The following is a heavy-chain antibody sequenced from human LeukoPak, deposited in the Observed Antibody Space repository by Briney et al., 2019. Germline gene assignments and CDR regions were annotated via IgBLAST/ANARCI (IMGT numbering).Heavy chain of an antibody. CDR3: AKGGGHYHILTGYSIGYYFDY. CDR2: ISGSGGST. CDR1: GFTFSDYY. Sequence: GGSLRLSCAASGFTFSDYYMSWIRQAPGKGLEWVSVISGSGGSTYYADSVKGRFTISRDNSKNTLYLQMNSLRAEDTAVYYCAKGGGHYHILTGYSIGYYFDYWGQGTLVTVSS. D-gene: IGHD3-9*01. J-gene: IGHJ4*02. V-gene: IGHV3-23*01.